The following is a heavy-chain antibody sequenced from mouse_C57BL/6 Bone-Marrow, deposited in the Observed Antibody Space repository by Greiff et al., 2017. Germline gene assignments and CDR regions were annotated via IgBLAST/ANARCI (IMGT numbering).Heavy chain of an antibody. V-gene: IGHV5-16*01. J-gene: IGHJ1*03. Sequence: EVKLVESEGGLVQPGSSMKLSCTASGFTFSDYYMAWVRQVPEKGLEWVANINYDGSSTYYLDSLKSRFLISRDNAKNILYLQMSSLKSEDTATYYCARASVGATNWYFDVWGTGTTVTVSS. CDR1: GFTFSDYY. CDR2: INYDGSST. D-gene: IGHD1-1*01. CDR3: ARASVGATNWYFDV.